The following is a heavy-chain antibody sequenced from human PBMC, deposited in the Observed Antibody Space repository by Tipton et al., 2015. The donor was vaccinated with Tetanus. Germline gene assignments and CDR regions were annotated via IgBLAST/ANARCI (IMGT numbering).Heavy chain of an antibody. CDR3: ARGWSECSSWSCSPFDS. V-gene: IGHV4-61*08. CDR2: VSSSGNS. D-gene: IGHD2-2*01. Sequence: TLSLTCNVSGGSINTGDYYWSWIRQPPGKRLEWIGFVSSSGNSNYSPSLTGRVSMSLDTSKQQFSLSLTSATAADTAVYYCARGWSECSSWSCSPFDSWGQGTLVTVSS. J-gene: IGHJ4*02. CDR1: GGSINTGDYY.